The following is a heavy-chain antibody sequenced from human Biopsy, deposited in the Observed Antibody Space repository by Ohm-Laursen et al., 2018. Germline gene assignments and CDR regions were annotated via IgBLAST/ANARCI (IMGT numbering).Heavy chain of an antibody. J-gene: IGHJ3*02. V-gene: IGHV4-59*01. CDR1: GGSFSTYY. D-gene: IGHD3-22*01. Sequence: SETLSLTCSVSGGSFSTYYWTWIRQPPGKGLEWIACIDYRGSTSYNPSLKSRVSISIDTSKNQLSLRLNSVTAADTAVYYCARVSRSIYDSTFDSFNIWGPGTMVTVSS. CDR2: IDYRGST. CDR3: ARVSRSIYDSTFDSFNI.